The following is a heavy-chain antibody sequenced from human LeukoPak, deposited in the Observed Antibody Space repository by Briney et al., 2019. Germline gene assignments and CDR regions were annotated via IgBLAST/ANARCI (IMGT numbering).Heavy chain of an antibody. CDR3: AKGIVVVVAATDAFDI. J-gene: IGHJ3*02. CDR1: GFTFSSYA. CDR2: ISGSGGST. V-gene: IGHV3-23*01. Sequence: QPGGSLRLSCAASGFTFSSYAMSWVRQAPGKGLEWVSAISGSGGSTYYADSVKGRFTISRDNSKNTLYLQMNSLKAEDTAVYYCAKGIVVVVAATDAFDIWGQGTMVTVSS. D-gene: IGHD2-15*01.